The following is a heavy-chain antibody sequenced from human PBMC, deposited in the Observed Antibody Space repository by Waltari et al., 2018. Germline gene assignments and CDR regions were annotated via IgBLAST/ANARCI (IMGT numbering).Heavy chain of an antibody. V-gene: IGHV4-38-2*02. CDR1: GYSISSGYY. D-gene: IGHD2-21*01. CDR3: ARELDYSLWY. CDR2: IYHSGST. Sequence: QVQLQESGPGLVKPSETLSLTCTVSGYSISSGYYWGWIRQPPGKGLEWIGSIYHSGSTYYNPSLKSRVTISVDTSKNQFSLKLSSVTAADTAVYYCARELDYSLWYWGQGTLVTVSS. J-gene: IGHJ4*02.